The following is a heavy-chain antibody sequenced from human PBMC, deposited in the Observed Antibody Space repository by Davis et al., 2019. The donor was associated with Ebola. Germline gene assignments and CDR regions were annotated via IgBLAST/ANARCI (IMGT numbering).Heavy chain of an antibody. CDR1: GFTFSSYW. D-gene: IGHD3-9*01. Sequence: GESLKISCAASGFTFSSYWMSWVRQAPGKGLEWVANIKQDGSEKYYVDSVKGRFTISRDNAKNSLYLQMNSLRAEDTAVYYCARDSASITIFWTRGQGTLVTVSS. CDR2: IKQDGSEK. V-gene: IGHV3-7*01. J-gene: IGHJ4*02. CDR3: ARDSASITIFWT.